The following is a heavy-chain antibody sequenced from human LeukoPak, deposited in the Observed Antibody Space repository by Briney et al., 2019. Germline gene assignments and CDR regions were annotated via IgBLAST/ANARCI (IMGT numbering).Heavy chain of an antibody. J-gene: IGHJ3*02. V-gene: IGHV1-69*05. Sequence: ASVKVSCKASGGTFSSYAISWVRQAPGQGLEWMGGIIPIFGTANYAQKFQGRVTITTDESTSTAYMELSSLRSEDTAVYYCASPTYYYDSSGYYYAFDIWGQGTMVTVSS. CDR1: GGTFSSYA. D-gene: IGHD3-22*01. CDR3: ASPTYYYDSSGYYYAFDI. CDR2: IIPIFGTA.